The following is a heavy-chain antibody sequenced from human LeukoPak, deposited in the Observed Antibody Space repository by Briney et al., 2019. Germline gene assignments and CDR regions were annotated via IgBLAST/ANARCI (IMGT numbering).Heavy chain of an antibody. J-gene: IGHJ5*02. CDR2: IYDSGSP. CDR3: ARDGGRRGWFDP. V-gene: IGHV4-59*01. CDR1: GGSLSSYY. Sequence: PSETLSLTCTVSGGSLSSYYWTWIRQPPGKGLEWIGYIYDSGSPNYNPSLKSRVTISLDTSKNQFSLMLNSVAPADTAVHFCARDGGRRGWFDPWGQGTLVTVSS.